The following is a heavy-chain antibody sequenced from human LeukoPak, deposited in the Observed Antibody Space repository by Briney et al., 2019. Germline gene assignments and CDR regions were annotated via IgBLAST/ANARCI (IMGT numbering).Heavy chain of an antibody. D-gene: IGHD2-15*01. CDR3: AREVAYCSGGSCSLHHFDY. V-gene: IGHV1-2*02. J-gene: IGHJ4*02. CDR1: GYTFTGHY. CDR2: IDPNSGGT. Sequence: ASVKVSCKASGYTFTGHYMHRVRQAPGQGLESMGWIDPNSGGTNFAQKFQGRVTMTRDTSISTAYMELSSLTSDDTAVYYCAREVAYCSGGSCSLHHFDYWGQGTLVTVSS.